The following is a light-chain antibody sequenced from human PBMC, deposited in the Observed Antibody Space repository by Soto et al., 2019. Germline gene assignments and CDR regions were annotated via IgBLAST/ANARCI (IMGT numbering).Light chain of an antibody. V-gene: IGKV3-20*01. Sequence: EIVLTQSPGTLSLSAGERATLSCRASQSIPTSYLSWYQKKPGQAPRLLIYGTSTRATGIPDRSSGGGSGTDFILTISGWEREDFAMYYCQLYRYAPRFTFGQGPKVQIK. J-gene: IGKJ2*01. CDR1: QSIPTSY. CDR3: QLYRYAPRFT. CDR2: GTS.